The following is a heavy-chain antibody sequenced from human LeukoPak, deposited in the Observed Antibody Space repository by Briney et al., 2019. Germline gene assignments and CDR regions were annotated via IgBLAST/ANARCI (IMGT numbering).Heavy chain of an antibody. V-gene: IGHV1-2*02. CDR2: MNPNSGGT. Sequence: GASVKVSCKASGYTFTSYDINWVRQATGQGLEWMGWMNPNSGGTNYAQKFQGRVTMTRDTSISTAYMELSRLRSDDTAVYYCARGGSSGWYHYWGQGTLVTASS. D-gene: IGHD6-19*01. J-gene: IGHJ4*02. CDR3: ARGGSSGWYHY. CDR1: GYTFTSYD.